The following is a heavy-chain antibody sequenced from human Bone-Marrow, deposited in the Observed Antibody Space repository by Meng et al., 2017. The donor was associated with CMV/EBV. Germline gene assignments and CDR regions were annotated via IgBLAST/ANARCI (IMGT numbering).Heavy chain of an antibody. Sequence: GESLKISCAASGFTFSSYGMHWVRQAPGKGLEWVAFIRYDGSNKYYADSVKGRFTISRDNSKNTLYLQMNSLRAEDTGVYYCAKYPRYYSSTSCYVSSFDSWGQGTLVPSPQ. V-gene: IGHV3-30*02. CDR3: AKYPRYYSSTSCYVSSFDS. D-gene: IGHD2-2*01. CDR2: IRYDGSNK. CDR1: GFTFSSYG. J-gene: IGHJ4*02.